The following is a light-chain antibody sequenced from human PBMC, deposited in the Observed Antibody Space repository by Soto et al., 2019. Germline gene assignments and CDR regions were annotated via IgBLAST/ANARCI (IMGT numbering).Light chain of an antibody. J-gene: IGKJ3*01. CDR1: QGIYNY. CDR3: QKYNSAPFT. V-gene: IGKV1-27*01. Sequence: DIQMTQSPSSLSASVGDRVTITCRASQGIYNYLAWYQQKPGEVPRLLIYAASTLQAGVPSRFSGSGSRTDFTLTISSLQPEDVASYYCQKYNSAPFTFGPGTKVYIK. CDR2: AAS.